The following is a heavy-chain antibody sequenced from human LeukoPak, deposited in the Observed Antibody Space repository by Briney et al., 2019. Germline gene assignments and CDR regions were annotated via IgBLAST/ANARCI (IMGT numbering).Heavy chain of an antibody. D-gene: IGHD2-15*01. CDR2: IYYSGST. CDR3: ARVKPSRYCSGGSCYSPYYYYYMDV. J-gene: IGHJ6*03. CDR1: GGSISSYY. Sequence: SETLSLTCTVSGGSISSYYWSWIRQPPGKGLEWLGYIYYSGSTNYNPSLKSRVTISVDTSKNQFSLKLSSVTAADTAVYYCARVKPSRYCSGGSCYSPYYYYYMDVWGKGTTVTISS. V-gene: IGHV4-59*01.